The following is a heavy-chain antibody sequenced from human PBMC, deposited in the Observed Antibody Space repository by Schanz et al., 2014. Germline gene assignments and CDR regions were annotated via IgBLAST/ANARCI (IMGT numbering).Heavy chain of an antibody. CDR2: ISADNGNT. V-gene: IGHV1-18*01. CDR1: GYTFTSYG. Sequence: QVQLVQSGAEVKKPGASVKVSCKASGYTFTSYGISWVRQAPGQGLEWMGWISADNGNTNYAQRLQGRVTMTTDTSTSTAYMELSSLRSEDTAVYYCARGGAYRSPSPVFYFDYWGQGTLVTVSS. J-gene: IGHJ4*02. CDR3: ARGGAYRSPSPVFYFDY. D-gene: IGHD6-6*01.